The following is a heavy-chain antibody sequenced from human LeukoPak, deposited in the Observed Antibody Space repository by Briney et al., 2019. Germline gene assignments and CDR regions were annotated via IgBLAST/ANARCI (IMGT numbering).Heavy chain of an antibody. J-gene: IGHJ1*01. CDR1: GYSITSGYY. D-gene: IGHD3-10*01. CDR2: IYHSGST. Sequence: PSETLSLTCAVSGYSITSGYYWGWIRQPPGKGLEWIGSIYHSGSTYYNPSLKSRVTISVDTSKNQFSLTLSSGTATDTAASVYASHESLWSLGFQHWGQGTLVTVSS. CDR3: ASHESLWSLGFQH. V-gene: IGHV4-38-2*01.